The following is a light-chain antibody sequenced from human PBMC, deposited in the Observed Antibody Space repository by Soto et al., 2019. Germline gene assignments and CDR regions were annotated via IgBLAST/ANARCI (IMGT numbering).Light chain of an antibody. Sequence: EVVLTQSPGTLSLSPGERATLSCRASQSIINNYLAWYQQRPGQAPRLLIYGSSDRATGIPGRFSGSGSGTDFTLTISRLEPEDLAVYYCYQYGSSPPYTFGQGTKVEI. CDR2: GSS. CDR3: YQYGSSPPYT. V-gene: IGKV3-20*01. J-gene: IGKJ2*01. CDR1: QSIINNY.